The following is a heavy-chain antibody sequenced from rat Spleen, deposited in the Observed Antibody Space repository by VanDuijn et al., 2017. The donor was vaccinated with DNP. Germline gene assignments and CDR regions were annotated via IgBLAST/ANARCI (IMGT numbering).Heavy chain of an antibody. CDR1: GFTFSDYN. J-gene: IGHJ2*01. V-gene: IGHV5S10*01. CDR2: IFYAGTTT. Sequence: EVQLVESGGGLVQAGRSLKLSCAASGFTFSDYNMAWVRQATKKGQEGVATIFYAGTTTYYRGSVKGRFTMSRDNAKSTLYLQMDSLRSEDTATYFCARHGRRVFDYWGQGVMVTVSS. D-gene: IGHD1-11*01. CDR3: ARHGRRVFDY.